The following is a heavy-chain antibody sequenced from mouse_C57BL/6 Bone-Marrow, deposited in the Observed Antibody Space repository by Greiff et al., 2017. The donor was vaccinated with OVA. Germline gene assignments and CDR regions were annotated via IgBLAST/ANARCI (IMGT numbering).Heavy chain of an antibody. J-gene: IGHJ1*03. V-gene: IGHV1-81*01. CDR3: AREGLTTVDWYFDV. D-gene: IGHD1-1*01. CDR1: GYTFTSYG. CDR2: IYPRSGNT. Sequence: VQVVESGAELARPGASVKLSCKASGYTFTSYGISWVKQRPGQGLEWIGEIYPRSGNTYYNEKFKGKATLTADKSSSPAYMELRSLTSEDSAVYFCAREGLTTVDWYFDVWGTGTTVTVSS.